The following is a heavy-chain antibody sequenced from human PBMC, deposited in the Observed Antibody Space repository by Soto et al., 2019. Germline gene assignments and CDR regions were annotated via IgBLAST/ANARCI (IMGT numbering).Heavy chain of an antibody. J-gene: IGHJ4*02. V-gene: IGHV3-33*01. CDR3: ARDPWSIARYYFDY. Sequence: GGSLRLSCAASGFTFSSYGMHWVRQAPGKGLEWVAVIWYDGSNKYYADSVKGRFTISRDNSKNRLYLQMNSLRAEDTAVYYCARDPWSIARYYFDYWGQGTLVT. CDR1: GFTFSSYG. D-gene: IGHD6-6*01. CDR2: IWYDGSNK.